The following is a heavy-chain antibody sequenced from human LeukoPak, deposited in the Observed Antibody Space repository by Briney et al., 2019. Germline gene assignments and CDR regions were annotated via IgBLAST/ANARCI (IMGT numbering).Heavy chain of an antibody. V-gene: IGHV1-69*13. D-gene: IGHD3-3*01. CDR3: ARDRSTIFGVVIMDAFDI. CDR1: GGTCSSYA. Sequence: ASVKVSCKASGGTCSSYAISWVRQAPGQGLEWMGGIIPIFGTANYAQKFQGRLTITADESTSTAYMELSSLRSEDTAVYYCARDRSTIFGVVIMDAFDIWGQGTMVTVSS. CDR2: IIPIFGTA. J-gene: IGHJ3*02.